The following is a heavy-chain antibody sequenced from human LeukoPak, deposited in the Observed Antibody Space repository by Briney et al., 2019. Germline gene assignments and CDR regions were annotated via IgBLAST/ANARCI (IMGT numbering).Heavy chain of an antibody. Sequence: PGRSLRLSCAASGFTFSSYGMHWVRQAPGKGLEWVAVIWYDGSNKYYADSVKGRFTISRDNSKNTLYLQMNSLRAEDTAVYYCAREQITGTNFPTPGEFDPWGQGTLVIVSS. D-gene: IGHD1-20*01. CDR1: GFTFSSYG. J-gene: IGHJ5*02. CDR3: AREQITGTNFPTPGEFDP. V-gene: IGHV3-33*01. CDR2: IWYDGSNK.